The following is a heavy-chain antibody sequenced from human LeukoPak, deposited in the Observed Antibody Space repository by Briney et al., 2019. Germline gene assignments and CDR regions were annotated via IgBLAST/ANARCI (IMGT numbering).Heavy chain of an antibody. Sequence: SETLSLTCTVSGGSISSGTYYWNWIRQPAGKGLEWIGRIYTSGNTNYHPSLKSRVTISVDTSKNQFSLKLSSVTAADTAVYYCARDVGATPGYFDYWGQGTLVTVSS. CDR1: GGSISSGTYY. CDR2: IYTSGNT. J-gene: IGHJ4*02. D-gene: IGHD1-26*01. V-gene: IGHV4-61*02. CDR3: ARDVGATPGYFDY.